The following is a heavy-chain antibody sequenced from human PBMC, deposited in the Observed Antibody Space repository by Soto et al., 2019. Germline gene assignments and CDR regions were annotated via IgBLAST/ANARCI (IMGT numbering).Heavy chain of an antibody. CDR1: GGSISSSSYY. D-gene: IGHD3-10*01. CDR2: IYYSGST. CDR3: ARREYMDY. Sequence: SETLSLTCAVSGGSISSSSYYWGWIRQPPGKGLEWIGSIYYSGSTYYNPSLKSRVTISVDTSKNQFSLKLSSVTAADTAVYYCARREYMDYWGQGTLVTVSS. V-gene: IGHV4-39*01. J-gene: IGHJ4*02.